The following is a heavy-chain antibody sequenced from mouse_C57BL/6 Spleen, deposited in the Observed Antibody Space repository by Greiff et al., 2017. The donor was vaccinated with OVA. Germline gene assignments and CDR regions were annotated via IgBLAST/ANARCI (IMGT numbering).Heavy chain of an antibody. CDR1: GYAFSSSW. D-gene: IGHD4-1*01. J-gene: IGHJ1*03. V-gene: IGHV1-82*01. CDR3: ARDPNWDGWYFDV. CDR2: IYPGDGDT. Sequence: VQLQQSGPELVKPGASVKISCKASGYAFSSSWMNWVKQRPGKGLEWIGRIYPGDGDTNYNGKFKGKATLTADKSSSTAYMQLSSLTSEDSAVYFCARDPNWDGWYFDVWGTGTTVTVSS.